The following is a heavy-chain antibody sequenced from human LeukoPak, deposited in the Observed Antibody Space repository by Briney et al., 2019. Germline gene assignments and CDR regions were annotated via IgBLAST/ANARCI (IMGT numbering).Heavy chain of an antibody. Sequence: ASVKVSCKASGYSFIGYYMHWVRQAPGQGLEWMGWINPDSGDTNYAQKFQGRVTMTRDTSISTAYMELSSLKSDDTGVYYCATVVGARGGDYFDYWGQGTLVTVSS. D-gene: IGHD1-26*01. CDR1: GYSFIGYY. V-gene: IGHV1-2*02. CDR2: INPDSGDT. CDR3: ATVVGARGGDYFDY. J-gene: IGHJ4*02.